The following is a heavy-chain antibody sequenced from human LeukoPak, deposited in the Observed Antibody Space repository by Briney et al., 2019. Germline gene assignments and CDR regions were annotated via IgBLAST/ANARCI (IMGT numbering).Heavy chain of an antibody. CDR1: GGSISSYY. D-gene: IGHD2-15*01. Sequence: SETLSLTCTVSGGSISSYYWGWIRQPPGKGLEWIGSIYYSGSTYYNPSLKSRVTISVDTSKNQFSLRLRSVTAADTAVYYCARRWPITKRYFDYWGQGTLVTVSS. V-gene: IGHV4-39*01. CDR3: ARRWPITKRYFDY. J-gene: IGHJ4*02. CDR2: IYYSGST.